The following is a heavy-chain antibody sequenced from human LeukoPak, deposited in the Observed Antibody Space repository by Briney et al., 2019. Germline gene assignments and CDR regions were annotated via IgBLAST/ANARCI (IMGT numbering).Heavy chain of an antibody. Sequence: SETLSLTCAVYGGSFSGYYWSWIRQPPGKGLEWIGEINHSGSTNYNPSLKSRVTMSVDTSKNQFSLKLSSVTAADTAVYYCARGRMATSWFDPWGQGTLVTVSS. D-gene: IGHD5-24*01. CDR1: GGSFSGYY. CDR2: INHSGST. V-gene: IGHV4-34*01. CDR3: ARGRMATSWFDP. J-gene: IGHJ5*02.